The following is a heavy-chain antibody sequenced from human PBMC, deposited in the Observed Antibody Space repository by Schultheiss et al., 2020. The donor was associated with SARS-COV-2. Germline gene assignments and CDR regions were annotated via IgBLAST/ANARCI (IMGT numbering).Heavy chain of an antibody. J-gene: IGHJ4*02. V-gene: IGHV4-34*01. D-gene: IGHD1-26*01. CDR2: IYYSGST. Sequence: SETLSLTCAVYGGSFSGYYWSWIRQPPGKGLEWIGSIYYSGSTNYNPSLKSRVTISVDTSKNQFSLKLSSVTAADTAVYYCARGPSGSYFFDYWGQGTLVTVSS. CDR1: GGSFSGYY. CDR3: ARGPSGSYFFDY.